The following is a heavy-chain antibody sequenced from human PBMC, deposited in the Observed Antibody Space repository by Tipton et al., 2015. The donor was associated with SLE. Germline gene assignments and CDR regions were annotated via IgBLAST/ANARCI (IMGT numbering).Heavy chain of an antibody. CDR3: ARLGRRGGNWYFDL. Sequence: TLSLTCTVSGDSISSYYWSWIRQPPGKGLEWIGYIYYGGGTNYNPSLKSRVTMSIDPSKNQFSLNLNSVTAADTAVYYCARLGRRGGNWYFDLWGRGTLVTVSS. J-gene: IGHJ2*01. CDR1: GDSISSYY. CDR2: IYYGGGT. D-gene: IGHD3-16*01. V-gene: IGHV4-59*08.